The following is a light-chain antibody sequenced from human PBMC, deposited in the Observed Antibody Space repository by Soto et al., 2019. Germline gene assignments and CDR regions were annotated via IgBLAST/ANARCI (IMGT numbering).Light chain of an antibody. J-gene: IGKJ2*01. CDR3: HQYYGLPYT. CDR1: QGITRD. V-gene: IGKV1-33*01. CDR2: DAS. Sequence: IQMTQSPSSLSASVGDSVTITCQASQGITRDLNWFQQKPGKAPKLLIYDASNLAAGVPSRFSAGGSGTDFTFTITSLDPEDFATYFCHQYYGLPYTFGQGTKLEV.